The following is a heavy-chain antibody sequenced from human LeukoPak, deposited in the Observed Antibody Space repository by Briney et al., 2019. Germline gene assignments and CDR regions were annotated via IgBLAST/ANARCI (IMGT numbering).Heavy chain of an antibody. CDR3: ARDIQLWYKDYYYYYGMDV. V-gene: IGHV1-2*02. CDR1: GYTFTGYY. J-gene: IGHJ6*02. CDR2: INPNSGGT. D-gene: IGHD5-18*01. Sequence: ASVKVSCKASGYTFTGYYMHWVRQAPGQGLEWMGWINPNSGGTNYAQKFQGRVTKTRDTSISTAYMELSRLRPDDTAVYYCARDIQLWYKDYYYYYGMDVWGQGTTVTVSS.